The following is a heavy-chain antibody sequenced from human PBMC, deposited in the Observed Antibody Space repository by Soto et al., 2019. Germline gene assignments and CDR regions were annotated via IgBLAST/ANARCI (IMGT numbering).Heavy chain of an antibody. V-gene: IGHV3-15*01. D-gene: IGHD5-18*01. Sequence: GGSLRLSCAASGFTFSNAWMSWVRQAPGKGLEWVGRIKSKTDGGTTDYAAPVKGRFTISRDDSKNTLYLQMNSLKTEDTAVYYCTTAMVTGDNYYYYGMDVWGQGTTVTVSS. CDR3: TTAMVTGDNYYYYGMDV. CDR2: IKSKTDGGTT. CDR1: GFTFSNAW. J-gene: IGHJ6*02.